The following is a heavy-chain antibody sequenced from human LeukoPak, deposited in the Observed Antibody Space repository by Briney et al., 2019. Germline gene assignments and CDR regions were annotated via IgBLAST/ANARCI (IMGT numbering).Heavy chain of an antibody. CDR3: ARLHGVCSTSTCYVANADV. D-gene: IGHD3-16*01. CDR2: ISSRGTTV. V-gene: IGHV3-48*02. Sequence: GGSLRLSCVASGFTFSDYSMNWVRQPPGKGLEWVSYISSRGTTVFYADSVKGRFTISRENDRNSVFLQMSGLRDEDTATYYCARLHGVCSTSTCYVANADVWGKGTTVSVS. J-gene: IGHJ6*03. CDR1: GFTFSDYS.